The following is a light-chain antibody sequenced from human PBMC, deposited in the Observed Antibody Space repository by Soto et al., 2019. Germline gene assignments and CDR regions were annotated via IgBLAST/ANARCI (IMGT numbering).Light chain of an antibody. V-gene: IGLV2-14*01. CDR3: SSFTSTYFYV. CDR2: GVY. J-gene: IGLJ1*01. Sequence: QCVLTQPASVSGSPGQSITISCTGSGGDIGAYNYVTEYKQHPGTARNPIIYGVYHLPTAVSTRFSTSKSAYTGSLTISGLQAEDEPDYYSSSFTSTYFYVFGPGTKVTVL. CDR1: GGDIGAYNY.